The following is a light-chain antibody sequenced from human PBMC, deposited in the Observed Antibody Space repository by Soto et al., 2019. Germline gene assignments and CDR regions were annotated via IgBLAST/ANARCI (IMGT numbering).Light chain of an antibody. J-gene: IGKJ4*01. CDR1: QSISSY. V-gene: IGKV1-39*01. Sequence: DIQMTQSPSSLSASVGDRVTITCRASQSISSYLNWYQQKPGKAPKLLIYAASSLQSGVPSRFSGSGSGTDFTLTISSLQPEDFSTYFFQQCYSTPLTFRGWPKVDIK. CDR3: QQCYSTPLT. CDR2: AAS.